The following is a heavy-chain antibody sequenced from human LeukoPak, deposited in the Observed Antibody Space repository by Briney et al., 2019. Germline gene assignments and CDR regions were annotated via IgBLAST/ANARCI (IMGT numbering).Heavy chain of an antibody. Sequence: GGSLRLSCAASGFTFSSYEMNWVRQAPGKGLEWVSAISGSGGSTYYADSVKGRFTISRDNSKNTLYLQMNSLRAEDTAVYYCAKGGDCSGGSCYEGSAWFDYWGQGTLVTVSS. D-gene: IGHD2-15*01. CDR2: ISGSGGST. CDR3: AKGGDCSGGSCYEGSAWFDY. CDR1: GFTFSSYE. J-gene: IGHJ4*02. V-gene: IGHV3-23*01.